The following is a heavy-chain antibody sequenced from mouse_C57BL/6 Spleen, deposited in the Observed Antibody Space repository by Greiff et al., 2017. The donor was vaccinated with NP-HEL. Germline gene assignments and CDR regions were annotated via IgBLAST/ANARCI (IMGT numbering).Heavy chain of an antibody. D-gene: IGHD3-1*01. J-gene: IGHJ4*01. V-gene: IGHV14-2*01. CDR1: GFNITDYY. Sequence: EVQLQQSGAELVKPGASVKLSCTASGFNITDYYMHWVKQRPEQGLEWIGRIDPEDGETKYAPKFQGKATITADTSSNTAYLQLSSLTSEDTSGSCWARDSGGAMDYWGQGTSVTVSS. CDR3: ARDSGGAMDY. CDR2: IDPEDGET.